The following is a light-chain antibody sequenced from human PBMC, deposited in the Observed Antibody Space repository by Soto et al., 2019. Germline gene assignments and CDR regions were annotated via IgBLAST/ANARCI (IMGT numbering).Light chain of an antibody. V-gene: IGLV2-14*01. CDR3: CSYAGSYTYV. J-gene: IGLJ1*01. CDR1: YSDVGGYNY. Sequence: QAVLTYPSSLSGSPWQSITISCTGTYSDVGGYNYVSWYQQHPDTVPKLIIFEVSNRPSGVSPRFSGSKSGNTASLTISGLQAEDEADYYCCSYAGSYTYVFGTGTKVTV. CDR2: EVS.